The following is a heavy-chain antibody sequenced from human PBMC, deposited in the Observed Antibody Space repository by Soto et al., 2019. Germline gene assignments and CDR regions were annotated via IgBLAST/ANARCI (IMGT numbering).Heavy chain of an antibody. CDR1: GFTFSSYC. CDR3: EREYYSNFDF. CDR2: ISSSSSYI. D-gene: IGHD4-4*01. Sequence: PRVSLRLTHAASGFTFSSYCMNSVHQAPGKGLEWVSPISSSSSYIYSAASVKGRFTISRNNAKNSLYLQMNSLRAEVTAVYCCEREYYSNFDFWGQGTLVTVSS. V-gene: IGHV3-21*01. J-gene: IGHJ4*02.